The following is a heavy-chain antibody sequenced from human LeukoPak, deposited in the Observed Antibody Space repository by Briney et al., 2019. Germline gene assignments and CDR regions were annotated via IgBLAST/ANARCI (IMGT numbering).Heavy chain of an antibody. V-gene: IGHV4-39*01. D-gene: IGHD3-10*01. J-gene: IGHJ4*02. CDR2: IYYSGST. CDR1: GGSISSSSYY. CDR3: ARQAYYYGSGSYYNPYYFDY. Sequence: SETLSLTCTVSGGSISSSSYYWGWIRQPPGKGLEWIGSIYYSGSTYYNPSLKSRVTISVDTSKNQFSLKLSSVTAADTAVYYCARQAYYYGSGSYYNPYYFDYWGQGTLVTVSS.